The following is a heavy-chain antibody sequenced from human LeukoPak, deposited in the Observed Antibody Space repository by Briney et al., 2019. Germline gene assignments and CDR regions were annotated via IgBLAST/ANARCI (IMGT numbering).Heavy chain of an antibody. CDR1: GGSISGYY. D-gene: IGHD3-22*01. CDR2: IYHSGST. V-gene: IGHV4-59*12. CDR3: ASSYDSSGYYPDY. J-gene: IGHJ4*02. Sequence: PSETLSLTCTVSGGSISGYYWSWIRQPPGKGLEWIGNIYHSGSTISNPSLKTRVTISVDPSKNQFSLKLSSVTAADTAVYYCASSYDSSGYYPDYWGQGTLVTVSS.